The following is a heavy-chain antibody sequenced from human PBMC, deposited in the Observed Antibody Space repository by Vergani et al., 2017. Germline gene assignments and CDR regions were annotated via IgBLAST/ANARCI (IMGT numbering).Heavy chain of an antibody. V-gene: IGHV3-30*02. CDR2: IQFDGSNK. Sequence: QVQLVESGGGVVQRGGSLRLSCATSGFTLSNYDMQWIRQGPGKGLEFVAFIQFDGSNKYYADSVKGRFTLSRDFSKNTLYLQMNSLRTDDTATYYCAKHFRGWGMDYWGQGTQVIVSS. J-gene: IGHJ4*02. CDR1: GFTLSNYD. D-gene: IGHD3-16*01. CDR3: AKHFRGWGMDY.